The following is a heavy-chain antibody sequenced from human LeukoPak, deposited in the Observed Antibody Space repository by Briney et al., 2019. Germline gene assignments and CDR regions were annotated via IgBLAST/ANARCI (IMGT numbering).Heavy chain of an antibody. D-gene: IGHD2-2*01. J-gene: IGHJ5*02. CDR3: ARDVRSTSSWWFDP. V-gene: IGHV1-46*01. CDR1: GYTFTIHY. Sequence: GASVKVSCKSSGYTFTIHYMHWGRHAPEQGLELMGIINPSGGSTSYAKKFQGRVTITRYMSTRTDYMELSSLRYEDTAVYYCARDVRSTSSWWFDPWGQGTLVIVSS. CDR2: INPSGGST.